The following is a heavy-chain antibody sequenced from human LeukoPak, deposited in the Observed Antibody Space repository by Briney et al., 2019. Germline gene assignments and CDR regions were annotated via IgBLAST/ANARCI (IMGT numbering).Heavy chain of an antibody. CDR1: GVSISSSNYY. Sequence: PSETLSLTCIVSGVSISSSNYYWSWIRQPAGKGLEWIGRISSSGSTNYSPSLKSRVTISVDTSKNQFSLKLSSVTAADTAVYYCARVPLLRFLEWPTYFDYWGQGTLVTVSS. J-gene: IGHJ4*02. CDR3: ARVPLLRFLEWPTYFDY. D-gene: IGHD3-3*01. CDR2: ISSSGST. V-gene: IGHV4-61*02.